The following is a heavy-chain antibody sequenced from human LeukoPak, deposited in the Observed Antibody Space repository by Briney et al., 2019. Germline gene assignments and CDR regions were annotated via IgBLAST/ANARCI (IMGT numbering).Heavy chain of an antibody. D-gene: IGHD4-17*01. CDR2: IWYDGSNK. Sequence: GGSLRLSCAASGFTFSSYGMHWVRQAPGKGLEWVAVIWYDGSNKYYADSVKGRFTISRDNSKNTLYLQMNSLRAEDTAVYCCARDYNGDLDYWGQGTLVTVSS. CDR3: ARDYNGDLDY. V-gene: IGHV3-33*01. J-gene: IGHJ4*02. CDR1: GFTFSSYG.